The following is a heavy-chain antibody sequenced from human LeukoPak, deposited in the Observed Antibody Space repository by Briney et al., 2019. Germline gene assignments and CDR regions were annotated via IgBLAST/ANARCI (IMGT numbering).Heavy chain of an antibody. V-gene: IGHV1-69*01. CDR2: IIPIFGTA. CDR3: ARSGYSSPPDAFDI. J-gene: IGHJ3*02. D-gene: IGHD6-13*01. CDR1: GGTFSSYA. Sequence: SVKVSCKASGGTFSSYAISWVRQAPGQGLEWMGGIIPIFGTANYAQKFQGRVTITADESTSTAYMELSSLRSEDTAVYYCARSGYSSPPDAFDIWGQGTMVTVSS.